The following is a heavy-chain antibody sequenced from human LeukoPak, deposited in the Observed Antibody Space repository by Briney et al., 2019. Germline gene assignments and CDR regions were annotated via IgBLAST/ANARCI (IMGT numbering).Heavy chain of an antibody. CDR2: INPNSGGT. J-gene: IGHJ6*03. CDR3: ARSCSSTSCRYYYYYYTDV. V-gene: IGHV1-2*02. CDR1: GYTFTGYY. Sequence: ASVKVSCKASGYTFTGYYMHWVRQAPGQGLEWMGWINPNSGGTNYAQKFQGRVTMTRDTSISTAYMELSRLRSDDTAVYYCARSCSSTSCRYYYYYYTDVWGKGTTVTVSS. D-gene: IGHD2-2*01.